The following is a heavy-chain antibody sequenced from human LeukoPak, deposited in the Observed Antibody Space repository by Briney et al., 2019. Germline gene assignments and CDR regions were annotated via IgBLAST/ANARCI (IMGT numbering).Heavy chain of an antibody. Sequence: SGPTLVKPTQTLTLTCTFSGFSLSTSGVGVGWIRQPPGKAPEWLALIYWNDDQRYRPSLKSRLTITKDTSKNQAVLTMTNMDPVDTATYYCAHIPDYYDIVTRYYNTVGYYFDYWGQGTLVTVSS. CDR3: AHIPDYYDIVTRYYNTVGYYFDY. V-gene: IGHV2-5*01. CDR2: IYWNDDQ. J-gene: IGHJ4*02. D-gene: IGHD3-9*01. CDR1: GFSLSTSGVG.